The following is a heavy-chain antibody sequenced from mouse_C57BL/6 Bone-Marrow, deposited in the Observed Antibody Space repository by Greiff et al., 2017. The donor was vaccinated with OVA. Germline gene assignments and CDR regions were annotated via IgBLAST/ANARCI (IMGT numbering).Heavy chain of an antibody. V-gene: IGHV5-6*01. Sequence: EVQVVESGGDLVKPGGSLKLSCAASGFTFSSYGMSWVRQTPDKRLEWVATISSGGSYTYYPDSVKGRVTISRDNATNTLYLQMSSLKSEDTAMYYCARGGTTVVATDYAMDDWGQGTSVTVSS. J-gene: IGHJ4*01. CDR3: ARGGTTVVATDYAMDD. CDR1: GFTFSSYG. CDR2: ISSGGSYT. D-gene: IGHD1-1*01.